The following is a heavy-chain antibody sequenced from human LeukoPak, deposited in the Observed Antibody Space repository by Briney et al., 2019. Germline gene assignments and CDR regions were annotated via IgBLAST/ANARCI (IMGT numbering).Heavy chain of an antibody. D-gene: IGHD6-13*01. CDR1: GDSISGLH. Sequence: SETLSLTCTVSGDSISGLHWSWIRQPPGKGLEWIGYIYYSGSTNYNPSLKSRVTISVDTSKNQFSLKLTSVTAADTAVYYCAREVVAAPGTVDYWGQGTLVTVSS. CDR3: AREVVAAPGTVDY. V-gene: IGHV4-59*11. J-gene: IGHJ4*02. CDR2: IYYSGST.